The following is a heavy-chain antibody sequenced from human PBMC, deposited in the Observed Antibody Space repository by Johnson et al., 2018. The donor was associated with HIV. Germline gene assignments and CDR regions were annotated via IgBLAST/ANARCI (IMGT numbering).Heavy chain of an antibody. J-gene: IGHJ3*02. CDR3: ARFDEGWTAFDI. CDR2: INWRGGST. CDR1: GFTFDDYG. V-gene: IGHV3-20*04. D-gene: IGHD2-15*01. Sequence: VQLVESRGGVVRPGGSLRLSCAASGFTFDDYGMSWVRQAPGKGLEWVCGINWRGGSTGYADSVKGRFTISRDNSKNTLYLQMNSLRAEDTAVYYCARFDEGWTAFDIWGQGTMVTVSS.